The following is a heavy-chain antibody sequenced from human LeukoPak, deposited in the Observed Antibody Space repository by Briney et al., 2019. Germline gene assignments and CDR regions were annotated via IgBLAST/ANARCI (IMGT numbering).Heavy chain of an antibody. CDR3: AGVRGSPHWYFDL. D-gene: IGHD3-10*01. CDR1: GGSISSGGYY. V-gene: IGHV4-31*03. CDR2: IYYSGRT. J-gene: IGHJ2*01. Sequence: TLSLTCTVSGGSISSGGYYWSWIRQHQGKGLEWIGYIYYSGRTYYNPSLKSRVTLSVGTSKNQFSLKLSSVTAADTAVYYCAGVRGSPHWYFDLWGRGTLVTVSS.